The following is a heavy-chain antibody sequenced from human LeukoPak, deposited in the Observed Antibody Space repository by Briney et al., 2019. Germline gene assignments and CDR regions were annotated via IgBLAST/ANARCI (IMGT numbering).Heavy chain of an antibody. Sequence: SETLSLTCTVSGGSISSGSYYWSWIRQPAGKGLEWIGRIYTSGSTNYNPSLKSRVTISVDTSKNQFSLKLSSVTAADTAVYYCARQSLGDYYDSSGYRRDHQFAAFDIWGQGTMVTVSS. J-gene: IGHJ3*02. D-gene: IGHD3-22*01. V-gene: IGHV4-61*02. CDR3: ARQSLGDYYDSSGYRRDHQFAAFDI. CDR2: IYTSGST. CDR1: GGSISSGSYY.